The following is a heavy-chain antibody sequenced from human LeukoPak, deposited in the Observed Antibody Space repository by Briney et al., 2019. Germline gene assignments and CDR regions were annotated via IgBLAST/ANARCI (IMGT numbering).Heavy chain of an antibody. CDR3: ATTTMAGDY. D-gene: IGHD4-11*01. J-gene: IGHJ4*02. CDR1: GGSISSYY. Sequence: SETLSLTCTVSGGSISSYYWSWIRRPPGKGLEWIGYIYYSGSTNYNPSLKSRVTMSVDTSKNQFSLKLSSVTAADTAVYYCATTTMAGDYWGQGTLVTVSS. CDR2: IYYSGST. V-gene: IGHV4-59*01.